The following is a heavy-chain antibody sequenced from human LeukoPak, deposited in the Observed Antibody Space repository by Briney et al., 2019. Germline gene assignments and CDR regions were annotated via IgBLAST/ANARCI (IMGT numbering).Heavy chain of an antibody. Sequence: SGGSLRLSCAASGFTFSSYAMNWVRQAPGKGLEWVSAISGSGGSTYYADSVKGRFTISRDNSKTTLYLQMNSLRAEDTAVYYCAELGITMIGGVWGKGTTVTISS. V-gene: IGHV3-23*01. CDR1: GFTFSSYA. CDR3: AELGITMIGGV. D-gene: IGHD3-10*02. J-gene: IGHJ6*04. CDR2: ISGSGGST.